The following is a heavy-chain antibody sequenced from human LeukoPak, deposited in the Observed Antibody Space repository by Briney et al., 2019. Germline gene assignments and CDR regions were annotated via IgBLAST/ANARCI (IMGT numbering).Heavy chain of an antibody. CDR2: IYARGNT. CDR3: ARESLWGVVDY. V-gene: IGHV4-4*07. D-gene: IGHD3-16*01. J-gene: IGHJ4*02. Sequence: PSETPSLTCTVSGGSISNYYWSWIRQPAGKGLEWIGLIYARGNTNYNPSLKSRVTMSIDTSKNRFSLKLTSVTAADTAVYYCARESLWGVVDYWGQGTLVAVSS. CDR1: GGSISNYY.